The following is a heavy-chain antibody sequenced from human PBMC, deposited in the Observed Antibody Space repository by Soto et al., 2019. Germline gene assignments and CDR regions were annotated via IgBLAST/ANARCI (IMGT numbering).Heavy chain of an antibody. J-gene: IGHJ4*02. CDR2: IKSKTDGGTT. CDR1: GFTFSNAW. CDR3: TTGPFYDSSGYYTDY. D-gene: IGHD3-22*01. V-gene: IGHV3-15*07. Sequence: GGSLRLSCAASGFTFSNAWMNWVRQAPGKGLEWVGRIKSKTDGGTTYYAAPVKGRFTISRDDSKNTLYLQMNSLKTEDTAVYYCTTGPFYDSSGYYTDYWGQGTLVTVSS.